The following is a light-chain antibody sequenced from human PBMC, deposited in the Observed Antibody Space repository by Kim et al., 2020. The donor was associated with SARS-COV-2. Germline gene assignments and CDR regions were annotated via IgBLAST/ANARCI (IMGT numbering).Light chain of an antibody. V-gene: IGLV3-1*01. CDR3: QTWDNGLVV. CDR2: QDK. CDR1: ELGDKF. Sequence: SYELTQPPSVSVSPGQTASITCSGDELGDKFTSWYQHNPGQSPLIVIFQDKKRPSGIPERFSGSTSENTATLTISGTQAMDEADYYCQTWDNGLVVFGGG. J-gene: IGLJ2*01.